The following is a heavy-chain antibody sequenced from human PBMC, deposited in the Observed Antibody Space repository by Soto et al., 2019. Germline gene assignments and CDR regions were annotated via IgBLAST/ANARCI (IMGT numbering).Heavy chain of an antibody. CDR2: INPGGVST. J-gene: IGHJ2*01. CDR3: ARGGNGANVFYWYFDL. CDR1: GYTFTTYY. Sequence: QVQLVQSGAEVKKPGASVEVSCKASGYTFTTYYIHWVRQAPGQGLEWMGVINPGGVSTKYAQKFQDRVTMTGETSTSRVSMALSSLRSEDTAVYFCARGGNGANVFYWYFDLWGRGTQVTVS. V-gene: IGHV1-46*01. D-gene: IGHD4-17*01.